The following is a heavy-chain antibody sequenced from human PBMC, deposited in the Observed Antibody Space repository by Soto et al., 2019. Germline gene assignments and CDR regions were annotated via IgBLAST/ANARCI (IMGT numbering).Heavy chain of an antibody. Sequence: QVQLVESGGGVVQTGRSLRLSCAASGFTFSSYGMHWVRQAPGKGLEWVAVIWYDGSNKYYADSVKGRFTISRDNSKNTLYLQMNSLRAEDTAVYYCARVSGFGELLYEFDYWGQGTLVTVSS. CDR1: GFTFSSYG. CDR2: IWYDGSNK. J-gene: IGHJ4*02. CDR3: ARVSGFGELLYEFDY. D-gene: IGHD3-10*01. V-gene: IGHV3-33*01.